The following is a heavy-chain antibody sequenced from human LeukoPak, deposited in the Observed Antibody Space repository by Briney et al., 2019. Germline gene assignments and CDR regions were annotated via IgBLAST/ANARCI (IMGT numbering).Heavy chain of an antibody. CDR2: ISYDGSNK. Sequence: GGSLRLSCAASGFTFSSYGMHWVRQAPGKGLEWVAVISYDGSNKYYADSVKGRFTISRDNSKNTLYVQMKSLRAEDTAVYYCAKAAWSKQLEMAYDTSGYNYYYYMDVWGKGTTVTVSS. J-gene: IGHJ6*03. V-gene: IGHV3-30*18. CDR1: GFTFSSYG. D-gene: IGHD3-22*01. CDR3: AKAAWSKQLEMAYDTSGYNYYYYMDV.